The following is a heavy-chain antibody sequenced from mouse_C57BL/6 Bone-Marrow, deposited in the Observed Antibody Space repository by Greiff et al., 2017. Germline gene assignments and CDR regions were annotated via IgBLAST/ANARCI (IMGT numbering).Heavy chain of an antibody. CDR3: ARDPYYAMDY. J-gene: IGHJ4*01. Sequence: EVKLMESGRGLVKPGGSLKLSCAASGFTFSSYAMSWVRQTPEKRLEWVATISDGGSYTYYPDNVKGRFTISRDNAKNNLYLQMSHLKSEDTAMYYCARDPYYAMDYWGQGTSVTVSS. V-gene: IGHV5-4*01. CDR2: ISDGGSYT. CDR1: GFTFSSYA.